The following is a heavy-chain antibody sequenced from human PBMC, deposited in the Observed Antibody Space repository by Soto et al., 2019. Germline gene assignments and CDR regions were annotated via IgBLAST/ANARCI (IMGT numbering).Heavy chain of an antibody. Sequence: EVQLVESGGGLVQPGRSLRLSCAASGFTFDDYAMHWVRQAPGKGLEWVSGISWNSGSIGYADSVKGRFTISRDNAKNSLYLQMNSLRAEDTALYYCAKDRGAGCISTSCYGGGYYYYYYGMDVWGQGTTVTVSS. V-gene: IGHV3-9*01. J-gene: IGHJ6*02. D-gene: IGHD2-2*01. CDR2: ISWNSGSI. CDR3: AKDRGAGCISTSCYGGGYYYYYYGMDV. CDR1: GFTFDDYA.